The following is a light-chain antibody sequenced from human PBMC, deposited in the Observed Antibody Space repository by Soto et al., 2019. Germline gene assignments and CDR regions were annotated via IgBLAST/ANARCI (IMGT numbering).Light chain of an antibody. CDR1: TSDVGGYNS. CDR2: EVS. J-gene: IGLJ1*01. Sequence: QSALTQPASVSGSPGQSITISCTGTTSDVGGYNSVSWYQQFPGKAPKVMIYEVSNRPSGVSNRFSGSKSGNTASLTISGLQAEDEADYYCISYISSRTPSHVFGKGTTATGL. V-gene: IGLV2-14*01. CDR3: ISYISSRTPSHV.